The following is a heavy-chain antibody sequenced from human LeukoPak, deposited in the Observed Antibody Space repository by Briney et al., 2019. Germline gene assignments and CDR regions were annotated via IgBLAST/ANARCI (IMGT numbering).Heavy chain of an antibody. CDR3: ARERDRQLDAFDI. CDR1: GFTFSIYA. D-gene: IGHD6-13*01. CDR2: ISYDGSNK. V-gene: IGHV3-30-3*01. J-gene: IGHJ3*02. Sequence: GRSLRLSCAASGFTFSIYAMHWVRQAPGKGLEWVAVISYDGSNKYYADSVKGRFTISRDNPKNPLYLQMNSLRAEDKAVYYCARERDRQLDAFDIWGQGTMVTVSS.